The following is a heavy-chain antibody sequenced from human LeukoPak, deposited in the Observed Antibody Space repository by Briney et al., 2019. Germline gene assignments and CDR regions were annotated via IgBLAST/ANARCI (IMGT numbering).Heavy chain of an antibody. CDR3: ARDRRYFDWLXNGMDV. CDR2: IYSGGST. V-gene: IGHV3-66*01. CDR1: GFTVSSNY. Sequence: GGSLRLSCAASGFTVSSNYMSWVRQAPGKGLEWVSVIYSGGSTYYADSVKGRFTISRDNSKNTLYLQMNSLRAEDTAVYYCARDRRYFDWLXNGMDVWGQGTTVTVSS. D-gene: IGHD3-9*01. J-gene: IGHJ6*02.